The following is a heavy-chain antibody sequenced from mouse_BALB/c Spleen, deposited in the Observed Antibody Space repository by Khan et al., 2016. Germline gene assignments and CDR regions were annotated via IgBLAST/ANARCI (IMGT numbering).Heavy chain of an antibody. J-gene: IGHJ2*01. CDR3: AREDYGNYGDYFDY. V-gene: IGHV5-6-5*01. D-gene: IGHD2-1*01. Sequence: EVELVESGGGLVKPGGSLKLSCAASGFTFRNYAMSWVRQTPETRLEWVASISTGDSTYYGDSVKGRFTISRDNARNILYLQMSSLRSEDTAMCDCAREDYGNYGDYFDYWGQGTTLTVSS. CDR1: GFTFRNYA. CDR2: ISTGDST.